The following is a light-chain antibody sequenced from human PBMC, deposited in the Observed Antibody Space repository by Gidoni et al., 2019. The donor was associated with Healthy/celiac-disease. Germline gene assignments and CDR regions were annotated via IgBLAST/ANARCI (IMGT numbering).Light chain of an antibody. V-gene: IGKV3-20*01. CDR2: GAA. CDR1: QSVSSSY. Sequence: EIVLTPSPGTLSLSPGERATLSCRASQSVSSSYLAWYQQKPGPAPRLLIYGAASRATGIPDRFSGSGSGTDFTLTISRLEPEDCAVYYCQQYGGTFGPGTKVDIK. CDR3: QQYGGT. J-gene: IGKJ3*01.